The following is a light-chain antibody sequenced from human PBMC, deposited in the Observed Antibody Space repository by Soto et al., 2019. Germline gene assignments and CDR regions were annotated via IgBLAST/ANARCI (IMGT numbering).Light chain of an antibody. CDR3: QKHSSVPFT. CDR1: QGIRNS. Sequence: DIQMTQSPSFLSASVGDRVTITCRARQGIRNSVAWYQHKPGKVPKLLIYAASTLYSGVSSRFSGSGSGTDFTLTIGSLQPEDVAVYYCQKHSSVPFTFGGGTKVEIK. CDR2: AAS. J-gene: IGKJ4*01. V-gene: IGKV1-27*01.